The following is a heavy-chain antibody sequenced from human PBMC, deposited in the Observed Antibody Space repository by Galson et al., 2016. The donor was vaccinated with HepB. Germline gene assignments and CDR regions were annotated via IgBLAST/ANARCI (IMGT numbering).Heavy chain of an antibody. CDR1: GYTFTRCY. Sequence: SVKVSCKASGYTFTRCYMHWVRQAPGQGLEWMGIINPNGGSTSYSQKFQGRVTMTRDTSTRPVYMELSSLRSEDTAVYYCARASSRDSSSWYGAEYFQHWGQGTLVTVSS. CDR3: ARASSRDSSSWYGAEYFQH. V-gene: IGHV1-46*01. CDR2: INPNGGST. J-gene: IGHJ1*01. D-gene: IGHD6-13*01.